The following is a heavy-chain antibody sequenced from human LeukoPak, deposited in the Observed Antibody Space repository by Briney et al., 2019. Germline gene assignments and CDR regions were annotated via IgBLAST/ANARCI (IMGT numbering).Heavy chain of an antibody. D-gene: IGHD2-21*02. J-gene: IGHJ3*02. V-gene: IGHV1-69*04. Sequence: GASVKVSCKASGGTFSNYAINWVRQAPGQGLEWMGRIIPSLAIANYAQKFQDRVTIIADKSTSTAYMELSRLRSDDTAVYYCARAAGVVTGDAFDIWGQGTMVTVSS. CDR2: IIPSLAIA. CDR1: GGTFSNYA. CDR3: ARAAGVVTGDAFDI.